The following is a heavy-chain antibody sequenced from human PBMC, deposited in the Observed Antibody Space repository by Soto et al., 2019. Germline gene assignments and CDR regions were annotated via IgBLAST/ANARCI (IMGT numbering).Heavy chain of an antibody. CDR3: ARVVGGYSYGYVRSSDY. CDR2: ISSSSSTI. CDR1: GFTFSSYS. D-gene: IGHD5-18*01. J-gene: IGHJ4*02. V-gene: IGHV3-48*02. Sequence: GGSLRLSCAASGFTFSSYSMNWVRQAPGKGLEWVSYISSSSSTIYYADSVKGRFTISRDNAKNSLYLQMNSLRDEDTAVYYCARVVGGYSYGYVRSSDYWGQGTLVTVSS.